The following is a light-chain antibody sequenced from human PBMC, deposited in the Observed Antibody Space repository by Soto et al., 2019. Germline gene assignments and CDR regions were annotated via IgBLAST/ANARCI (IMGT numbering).Light chain of an antibody. J-gene: IGKJ5*01. CDR1: QGISRS. CDR3: QQADTFPIT. CDR2: AAS. Sequence: DIQMTQSPSSVSASVGDRVTISCQASQGISRSLAWYQQKPGKAPKLLIYAASSLQSGVPSRFSGSGFGTDFTLTISSLQPEDSAIYYCQQADTFPITFGQRTRLEIK. V-gene: IGKV1D-12*01.